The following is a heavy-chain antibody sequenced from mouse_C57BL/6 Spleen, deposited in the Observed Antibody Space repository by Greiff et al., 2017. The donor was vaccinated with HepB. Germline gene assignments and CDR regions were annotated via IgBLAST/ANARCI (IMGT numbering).Heavy chain of an antibody. CDR1: GYTFTSYW. D-gene: IGHD1-1*01. CDR3: ARSYGSSYGFAY. V-gene: IGHV1-69*01. CDR2: IDPSDSYT. J-gene: IGHJ3*01. Sequence: VQLQQPGAELVMPGASVKLSCKASGYTFTSYWMHWVKQRPGQGLEWIGEIDPSDSYTNYNQKFKGKSTLTVDKSSSTAYMQLSSLTSEDSAVYYCARSYGSSYGFAYWGQGTLVTVSA.